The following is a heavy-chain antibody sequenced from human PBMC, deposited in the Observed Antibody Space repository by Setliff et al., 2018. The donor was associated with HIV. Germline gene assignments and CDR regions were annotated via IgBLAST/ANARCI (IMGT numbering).Heavy chain of an antibody. CDR2: IYYTGST. V-gene: IGHV4-39*01. CDR1: GASISSSSHH. D-gene: IGHD1-26*01. Sequence: PSETLSLTCTVSGASISSSSHHWAWIRRPPGKGLEYIGNIYYTGSTHHNPSLESRVATSVDTSKNQSSLKLSSVTAADTAVYYCARIVRWELVATSTFFYYYMDVWGKGTTVTVSS. J-gene: IGHJ6*03. CDR3: ARIVRWELVATSTFFYYYMDV.